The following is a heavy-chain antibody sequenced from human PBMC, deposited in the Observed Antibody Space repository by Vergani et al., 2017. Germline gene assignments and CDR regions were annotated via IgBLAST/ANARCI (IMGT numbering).Heavy chain of an antibody. CDR2: IRSKANSYAT. CDR1: GFTLSGSA. CDR3: TRQVVYDSSGYRDY. J-gene: IGHJ4*02. V-gene: IGHV3-73*01. Sequence: VHLVESGGGVVQPGRSLRLSCAASGFTLSGSAMHWVRQASGKGLEWVGRIRSKANSYATAYAASVKGRFTISRDDSKNTAYLQMNSLKTEDTAVYYCTRQVVYDSSGYRDYWGQGTLVTVSS. D-gene: IGHD3-22*01.